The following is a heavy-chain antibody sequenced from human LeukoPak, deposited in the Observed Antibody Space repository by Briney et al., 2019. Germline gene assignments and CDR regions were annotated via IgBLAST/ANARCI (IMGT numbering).Heavy chain of an antibody. J-gene: IGHJ4*02. CDR2: IKQDGSEK. CDR1: GFTFSSYS. CDR3: ARARLGDY. D-gene: IGHD3-16*01. V-gene: IGHV3-7*04. Sequence: PGGSLRLSCAASGFTFSSYSMNWVRQAPGKGLEWVANIKQDGSEKYYVDSVKGRFTISRDNAKNSLYLQMNSLRAEDTAVYYCARARLGDYWGQGTLVTVSS.